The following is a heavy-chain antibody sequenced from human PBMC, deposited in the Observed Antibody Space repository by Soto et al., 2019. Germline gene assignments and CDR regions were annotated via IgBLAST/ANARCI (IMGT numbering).Heavy chain of an antibody. V-gene: IGHV1-18*01. CDR1: GYTFTSYG. CDR2: ISAYNGNT. D-gene: IGHD6-19*01. Sequence: ASVKVSCKASGYTFTSYGISWVRQAPGQGLEWMGWISAYNGNTNYAQKLQGRVTMTTDTSTSTAYMELRSLRSDDTAVYYCARVFLGYSSGSTYDYWGQGTLVTVSS. CDR3: ARVFLGYSSGSTYDY. J-gene: IGHJ4*02.